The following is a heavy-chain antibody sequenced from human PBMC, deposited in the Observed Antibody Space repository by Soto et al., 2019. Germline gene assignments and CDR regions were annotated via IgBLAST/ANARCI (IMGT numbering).Heavy chain of an antibody. CDR2: ITSSGGRP. Sequence: GGSLRLSCAASGFIFNNYGMTWVRQAPGKGLEWVSDITSSGGRPAYADSVKGRFSISRDNPRNTLYLQMNSLRGEDTAVYYCAIARCTTSDCYVPDYWGQGSLVTGSS. V-gene: IGHV3-23*01. CDR3: AIARCTTSDCYVPDY. D-gene: IGHD2-8*01. J-gene: IGHJ4*02. CDR1: GFIFNNYG.